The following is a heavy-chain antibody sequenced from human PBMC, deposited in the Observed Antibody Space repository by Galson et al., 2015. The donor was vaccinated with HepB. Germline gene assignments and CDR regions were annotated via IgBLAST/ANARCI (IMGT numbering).Heavy chain of an antibody. D-gene: IGHD5-18*01. Sequence: SLRLSCAASGFTFSSYEMNWVRQAPGKGLEWVSLISSSGSTRYYADSVKGRFTISRDNARNSLYLQMNSLRAEDTAVYYCARPGYSHNYWGQGTLVTVSS. CDR2: ISSSGSTR. V-gene: IGHV3-48*03. CDR1: GFTFSSYE. J-gene: IGHJ4*02. CDR3: ARPGYSHNY.